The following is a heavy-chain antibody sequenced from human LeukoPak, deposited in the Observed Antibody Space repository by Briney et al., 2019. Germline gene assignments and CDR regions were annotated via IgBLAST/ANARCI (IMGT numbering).Heavy chain of an antibody. Sequence: GGSLRLSCAASALTVSTNYMSWLRQAPGKGLEWVSVIYSDGTTNYADSVKGRLTISRDNSKNTLYLQMNSLRAEDTAMYYCARFLSLYGLDVWGQGTTVTVSS. D-gene: IGHD2-8*01. CDR3: ARFLSLYGLDV. CDR2: IYSDGTT. J-gene: IGHJ6*02. V-gene: IGHV3-53*01. CDR1: ALTVSTNY.